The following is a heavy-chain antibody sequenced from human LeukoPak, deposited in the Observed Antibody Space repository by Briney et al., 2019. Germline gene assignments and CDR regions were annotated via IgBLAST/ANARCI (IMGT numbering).Heavy chain of an antibody. D-gene: IGHD3-22*01. CDR3: AKDPVNHCASSVCYGLQS. Sequence: GGSLRLSCAASGFILTEYGIHWVRQAPGKGLEWLSFILNDDSEYYAGSVKGRFTISRDNSKNTLFLQMHSLRSEDTAVYYCAKDPVNHCASSVCYGLQSWGQGTLVVVSS. CDR1: GFILTEYG. J-gene: IGHJ5*02. V-gene: IGHV3-30*02. CDR2: ILNDDSE.